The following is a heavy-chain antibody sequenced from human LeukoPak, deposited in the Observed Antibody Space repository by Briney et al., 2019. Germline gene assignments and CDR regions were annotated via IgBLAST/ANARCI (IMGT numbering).Heavy chain of an antibody. V-gene: IGHV4-4*09. D-gene: IGHD3-3*01. J-gene: IGHJ4*02. CDR3: ARPRLRFLEWPFDY. Sequence: PSETLSLTCTVSGVSISSYYWSWIRQPPGKGLEWIGYIYTSGSTNYNPSLKSRVTISVDTSKNQFSLKLSSVTAADTAVYYCARPRLRFLEWPFDYWGQGTLVTVSS. CDR1: GVSISSYY. CDR2: IYTSGST.